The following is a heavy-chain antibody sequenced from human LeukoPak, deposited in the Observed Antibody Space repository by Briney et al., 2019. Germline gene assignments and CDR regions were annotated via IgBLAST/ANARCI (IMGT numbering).Heavy chain of an antibody. Sequence: SETLSLXCTVSGGSSSSGSYYWSWSRQPAGKGPEWIGRIYTSGITNYNPSLKSRVTISVDTSKNQFSLKLSSVTAADTAVYYCATTMVRGVITAGYYYYYMDVWGKGTTVTVSS. V-gene: IGHV4-61*02. CDR1: GGSSSSGSYY. D-gene: IGHD3-10*01. CDR3: ATTMVRGVITAGYYYYYMDV. J-gene: IGHJ6*03. CDR2: IYTSGIT.